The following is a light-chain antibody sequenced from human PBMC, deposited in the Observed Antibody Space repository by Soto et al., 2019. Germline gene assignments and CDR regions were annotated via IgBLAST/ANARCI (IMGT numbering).Light chain of an antibody. CDR3: AAWDDSLSGPV. Sequence: QAVVTQPPSASGTPGQRVTISCSGSGSNIGTNLVYWFQQLPGTAPKLLIYRNDQRPSGVPDRFSGSKSGTSASLAISGLRSEDEVDYYCAAWDDSLSGPVFGGGTKLTVL. CDR2: RND. V-gene: IGLV1-47*01. CDR1: GSNIGTNL. J-gene: IGLJ2*01.